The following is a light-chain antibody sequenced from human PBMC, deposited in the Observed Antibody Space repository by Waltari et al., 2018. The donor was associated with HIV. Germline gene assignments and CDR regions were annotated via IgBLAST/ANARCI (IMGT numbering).Light chain of an antibody. CDR2: DAY. CDR3: QQRSNWAPVYT. J-gene: IGKJ2*01. CDR1: QSVDSY. Sequence: DIVFPQSPSTLSLSPRQRATLSCRGSQSVDSYLDWYQQKPGQAPRLLIYDAYNRDSGIPPRFSGSGCGTDFTLTISSREPEDFAVYYCQQRSNWAPVYTFGQGTKLGIK. V-gene: IGKV3-11*01.